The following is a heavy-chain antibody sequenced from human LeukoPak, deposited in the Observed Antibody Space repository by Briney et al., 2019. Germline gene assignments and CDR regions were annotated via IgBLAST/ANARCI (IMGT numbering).Heavy chain of an antibody. CDR1: DDSISSNRYF. Sequence: PETLSLTCTISDDSISSNRYFWAWIRQPPGGGLEWIASINYNWRTYYNPSLKSRLTISIDTAKRQFSLKLTSVTAADTAVYYCARDRIDFWSGYIVDPWGQGTLVTVSS. D-gene: IGHD3-3*01. J-gene: IGHJ5*02. CDR2: INYNWRT. V-gene: IGHV4-39*07. CDR3: ARDRIDFWSGYIVDP.